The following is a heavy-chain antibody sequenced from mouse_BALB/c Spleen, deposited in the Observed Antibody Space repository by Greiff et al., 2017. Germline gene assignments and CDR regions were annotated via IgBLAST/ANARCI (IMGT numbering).Heavy chain of an antibody. CDR1: GDSITSGY. J-gene: IGHJ1*01. Sequence: EVKLMESGPSLVKPSQTLSLTCSVTGDSITSGYWNWIRKFPGNKLEYMGYISYSGSTYYNPSLKSRISITRDTSKNQYYLQLNSVTTEDTATYYCARYYGYDWYFDVWGAGTTVTVSS. D-gene: IGHD2-2*01. CDR2: ISYSGST. CDR3: ARYYGYDWYFDV. V-gene: IGHV3-8*02.